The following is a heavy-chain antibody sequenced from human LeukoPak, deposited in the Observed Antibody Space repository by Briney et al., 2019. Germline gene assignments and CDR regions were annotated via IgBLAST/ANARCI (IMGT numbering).Heavy chain of an antibody. CDR3: ARGSRVDTATEGWFDP. CDR2: IIPILGIA. J-gene: IGHJ5*02. V-gene: IGHV1-69*04. CDR1: GGTFSSYA. D-gene: IGHD5-18*01. Sequence: SVKVSCKASGGTFSSYAISWVRQAPGQGLEWMGRIIPILGIANYAQKFQGRVTITADKSTSTAYMELSSLRSEDTAVYYCARGSRVDTATEGWFDPWGQGTLVTVSS.